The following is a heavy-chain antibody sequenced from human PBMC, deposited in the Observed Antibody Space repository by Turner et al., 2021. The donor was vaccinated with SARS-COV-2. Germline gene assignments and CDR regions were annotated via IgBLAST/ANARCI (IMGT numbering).Heavy chain of an antibody. D-gene: IGHD3-10*01. Sequence: EVQLVESGGGLLQPGGSLRLSCAASGVTVSSNYMSWVRQAPGKGLEWVSVIYSGGSTFYSDSVKGRFTISRDNSKNTLYLQMNSLRAEDTAVYYCARGGHYYYGLDVWGQGTTVTFSS. V-gene: IGHV3-53*01. CDR3: ARGGHYYYGLDV. CDR2: IYSGGST. CDR1: GVTVSSNY. J-gene: IGHJ6*02.